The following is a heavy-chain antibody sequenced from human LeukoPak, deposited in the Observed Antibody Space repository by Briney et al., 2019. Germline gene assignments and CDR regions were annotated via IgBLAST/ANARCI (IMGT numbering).Heavy chain of an antibody. D-gene: IGHD3-22*01. J-gene: IGHJ4*02. V-gene: IGHV1-2*04. CDR1: GYTFTGYY. CDR2: INPNSGGT. Sequence: ASVKVSCKASGYTFTGYYMHWVRQAPGQGLEWMGWINPNSGGTNYAQKFQGWVTMTRDTSISTAYTELSRLRSEDTAVYYCARGVHDSSGYYYWGQGTLVTVSS. CDR3: ARGVHDSSGYYY.